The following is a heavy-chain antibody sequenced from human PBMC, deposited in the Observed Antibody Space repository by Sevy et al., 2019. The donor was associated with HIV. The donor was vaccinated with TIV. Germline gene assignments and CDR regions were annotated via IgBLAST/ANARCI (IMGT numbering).Heavy chain of an antibody. CDR1: GGSISSYY. Sequence: SETLSLTCTVSGGSISSYYWSWIRQPPGKGLEWIGYIYYSGSTNYNPSLKSRVTISVDTSKNQYSLKLGSVTAADTAVYYCARGLRFLGAFDYWGQGTLVTVSS. J-gene: IGHJ4*02. D-gene: IGHD3-3*01. CDR2: IYYSGST. CDR3: ARGLRFLGAFDY. V-gene: IGHV4-59*13.